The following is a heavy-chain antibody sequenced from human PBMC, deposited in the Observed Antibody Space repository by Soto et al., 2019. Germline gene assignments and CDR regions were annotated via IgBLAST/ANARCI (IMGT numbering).Heavy chain of an antibody. V-gene: IGHV1-46*01. CDR1: GYTFTSYY. J-gene: IGHJ4*02. D-gene: IGHD5-12*01. Sequence: QVQLVQSGAEVKKPGASVKVSCKASGYTFTSYYMHWVRQAPGQGLEWMGIINPSGGSTSYAQKFQGRVTRTRDTSTSTVHRELSSLRSEDTAVYYCSRGARGYDAYYFDYWGQGTLVTVSS. CDR3: SRGARGYDAYYFDY. CDR2: INPSGGST.